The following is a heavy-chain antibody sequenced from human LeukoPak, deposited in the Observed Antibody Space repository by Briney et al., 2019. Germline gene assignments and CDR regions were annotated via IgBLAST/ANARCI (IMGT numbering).Heavy chain of an antibody. Sequence: GESLKIPWKGSGYSFTSYWIGWVRQTPGKGLEWMGSIYTGDSDTRYSPSFQGQATVSADKSISTAYLQWSSLKASDTAMYYCARGLMASRRGIMDYWGQGTLVTVSS. CDR3: ARGLMASRRGIMDY. D-gene: IGHD2-8*01. J-gene: IGHJ4*02. V-gene: IGHV5-51*01. CDR1: GYSFTSYW. CDR2: IYTGDSDT.